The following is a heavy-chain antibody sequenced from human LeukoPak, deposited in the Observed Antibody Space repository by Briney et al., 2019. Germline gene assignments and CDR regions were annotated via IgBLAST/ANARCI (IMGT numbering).Heavy chain of an antibody. Sequence: SETLSLTCTVSGGSLSSYYWSWIRQPPGKGLEWIGYIYYSGSTNYNPSLKSRVTISVDTSKNQFSLKLSSVTAADTAVYYCATLPGYCSGGSCYSWFDLWGQGTLVTVSS. V-gene: IGHV4-59*08. CDR1: GGSLSSYY. D-gene: IGHD2-15*01. J-gene: IGHJ5*02. CDR2: IYYSGST. CDR3: ATLPGYCSGGSCYSWFDL.